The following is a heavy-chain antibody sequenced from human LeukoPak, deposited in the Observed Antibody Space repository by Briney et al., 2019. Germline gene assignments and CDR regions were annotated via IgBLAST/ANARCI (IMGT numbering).Heavy chain of an antibody. V-gene: IGHV4-4*02. J-gene: IGHJ6*03. CDR2: IYHSGSA. CDR3: ARVLRYCSGGNCYSGGLGYMDV. D-gene: IGHD2-15*01. Sequence: PSGTLSLTCGVSGGSISSNNWWSWVRQPPGQGLEWIGEIYHSGSANYNPSLKSRVTISVDKSKNQLSLKLISVTAADTAVYYCARVLRYCSGGNCYSGGLGYMDVWGKGTTVTISS. CDR1: GGSISSNNW.